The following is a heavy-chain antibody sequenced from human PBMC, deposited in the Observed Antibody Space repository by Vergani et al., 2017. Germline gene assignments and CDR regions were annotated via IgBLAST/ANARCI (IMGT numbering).Heavy chain of an antibody. CDR2: IWYDGSNK. D-gene: IGHD3-16*02. CDR3: AREGVMITFGGVIAGYYFDY. J-gene: IGHJ4*02. CDR1: GFTFSSYG. V-gene: IGHV3-33*01. Sequence: QVQLVESGGGVVQPGRSLRLSCAASGFTFSSYGMHWVRQAPGKGLEWVAVIWYDGSNKYYADSVKGRFTISRDNSKNTLYLQMNSLGAEDTAVYYCAREGVMITFGGVIAGYYFDYWGQGTLVTVSS.